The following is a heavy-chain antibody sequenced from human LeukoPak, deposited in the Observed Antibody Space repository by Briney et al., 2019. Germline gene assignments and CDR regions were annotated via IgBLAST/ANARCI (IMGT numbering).Heavy chain of an antibody. V-gene: IGHV3-30*02. CDR1: GFTLSSYG. D-gene: IGHD3-10*01. Sequence: PGGSLRLSCAASGFTLSSYGMHWVRQAPGKGLEWVAFIRYDGSNKSYADSVKGRFTISRDNSKNTLYLQMNSLRAEDTALYYCAKDRSYYGSVSPYYFDYWGQGTLVTVSS. J-gene: IGHJ4*02. CDR2: IRYDGSNK. CDR3: AKDRSYYGSVSPYYFDY.